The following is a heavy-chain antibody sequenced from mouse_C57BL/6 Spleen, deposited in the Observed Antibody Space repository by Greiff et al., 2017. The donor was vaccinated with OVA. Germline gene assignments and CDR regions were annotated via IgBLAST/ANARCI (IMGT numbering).Heavy chain of an antibody. J-gene: IGHJ4*01. CDR1: GYTFTDYY. CDR2: INPNNGGT. Sequence: EVQLQQSGPELVKPGASVKISCKASGYTFTDYYMNWVKQSHGKSLEWIGDINPNNGGTSYNQKFKGKATLTVDKSSSTAYMELRSLTSEDSAVYYCARSLVSNFFYYAMDYWGQGTSVTVSS. CDR3: ARSLVSNFFYYAMDY. D-gene: IGHD2-5*01. V-gene: IGHV1-26*01.